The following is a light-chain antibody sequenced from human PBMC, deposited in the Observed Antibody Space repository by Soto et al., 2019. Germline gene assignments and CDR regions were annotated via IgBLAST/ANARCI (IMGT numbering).Light chain of an antibody. CDR2: GNS. J-gene: IGLJ1*01. V-gene: IGLV1-40*01. Sequence: QSVLTQPPSVSGAPGQRVTISCTGSSSNIGAGYDVHWYQQLPGTAPKLLIYGNSNRPSGVPDRFSGSKSGTSASLAITGLQAEYEADYYCQSYDSSLSVDVFGTGTKLTVL. CDR1: SSNIGAGYD. CDR3: QSYDSSLSVDV.